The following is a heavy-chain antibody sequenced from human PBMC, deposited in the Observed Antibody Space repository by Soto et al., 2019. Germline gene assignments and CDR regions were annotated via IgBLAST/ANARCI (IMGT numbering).Heavy chain of an antibody. CDR1: GGSISPYF. V-gene: IGHV4-4*07. D-gene: IGHD3-22*01. CDR3: AREGGYFDSSGSGVYHYYGVDV. CDR2: IYYTGST. J-gene: IGHJ6*02. Sequence: SETLSLTCSVSGGSISPYFWSWIRKPAGKGLEWIGRIYYTGSTNYNPPLKSRVSMSLDRARNQISLKVNFLTAADTAVYYCAREGGYFDSSGSGVYHYYGVDVWGRGTTVTVSS.